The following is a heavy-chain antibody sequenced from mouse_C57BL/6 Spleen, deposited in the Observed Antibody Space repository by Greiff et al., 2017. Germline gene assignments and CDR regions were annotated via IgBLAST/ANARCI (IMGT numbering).Heavy chain of an antibody. V-gene: IGHV5-17*01. CDR1: GFTFSDYG. CDR2: ISSGISTI. J-gene: IGHJ3*01. D-gene: IGHD2-4*01. CDR3: ARPIDYDSDEGFAY. Sequence: EVHLVESGGGLVKPGGSLKLSCAASGFTFSDYGMHWVRQAPEKGLEWVAYISSGISTIYYADTVKGRFTISRDNAKNTLFLQMTSLRSEDTAMYYCARPIDYDSDEGFAYWGQGTRVTVSA.